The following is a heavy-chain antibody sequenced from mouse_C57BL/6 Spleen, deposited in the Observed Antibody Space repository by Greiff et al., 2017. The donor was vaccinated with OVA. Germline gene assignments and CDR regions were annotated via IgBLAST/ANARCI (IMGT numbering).Heavy chain of an antibody. CDR1: GFSLTSYG. Sequence: VKLMESGPGLVAPSQSLSITCTVSGFSLTSYGVHWVRQPPGKGLEWLVVIWSDGSTTYNSALKSRLSISKDNSKSQVFLKMNSLQTDDTAMYYCARYDYDGGGAMDYWGQGTSVTVSS. CDR3: ARYDYDGGGAMDY. J-gene: IGHJ4*01. CDR2: IWSDGST. V-gene: IGHV2-6*03. D-gene: IGHD2-4*01.